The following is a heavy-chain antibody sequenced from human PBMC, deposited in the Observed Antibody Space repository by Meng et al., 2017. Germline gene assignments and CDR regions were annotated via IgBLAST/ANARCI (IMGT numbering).Heavy chain of an antibody. Sequence: GGSLRLSCAASGFTFSSYEMNWVRQAPGKGLEWVSYISSSGSTIYYADSVKGRFTISRDNAKNSLYLQMNSLRAEDTAVYYCAKGAKGHCSGGSCYGFFDYWGQGTLVTVSS. V-gene: IGHV3-48*03. CDR2: ISSSGSTI. CDR3: AKGAKGHCSGGSCYGFFDY. CDR1: GFTFSSYE. D-gene: IGHD2-15*01. J-gene: IGHJ4*02.